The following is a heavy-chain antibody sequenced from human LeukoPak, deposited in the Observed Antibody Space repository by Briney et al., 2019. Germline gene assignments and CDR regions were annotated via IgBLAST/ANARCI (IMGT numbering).Heavy chain of an antibody. D-gene: IGHD3-10*01. CDR2: IKPDGSEK. V-gene: IGHV3-7*01. CDR1: GFTFTNYW. CDR3: ARDYYYGSGSYLK. Sequence: GGSLRLSCAASGFTFTNYWMSWVRQAPGKGLEWVANIKPDGSEKYYVDSVKGRFTISRDNAKNSLYLQMNSLRAEDTAVYYCARDYYYGSGSYLKWGQGTQVTVSS. J-gene: IGHJ4*02.